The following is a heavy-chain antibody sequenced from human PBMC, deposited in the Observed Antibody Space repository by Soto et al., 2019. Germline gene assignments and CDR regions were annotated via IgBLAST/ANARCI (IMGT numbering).Heavy chain of an antibody. Sequence: EVQLVESGGGLVQPGGSLRLSCAASGFTFSSYWMHWVRQAPGKGLVWVSRINSDGSSTSYADSVKGRFTISRDNXKXXRYLQMNSLSAEDTAVYYCARDCDFAARDYYGMDVWGQGTTVTVSS. J-gene: IGHJ6*02. D-gene: IGHD3-3*01. V-gene: IGHV3-74*01. CDR1: GFTFSSYW. CDR3: ARDCDFAARDYYGMDV. CDR2: INSDGSST.